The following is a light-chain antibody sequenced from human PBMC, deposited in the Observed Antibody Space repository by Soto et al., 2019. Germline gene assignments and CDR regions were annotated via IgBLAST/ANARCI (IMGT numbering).Light chain of an antibody. CDR3: QQYGSSPRT. V-gene: IGKV3-20*01. CDR1: QSVTSSY. J-gene: IGKJ1*01. Sequence: EIVLTQSPGTLSSSPGERATLSCRASQSVTSSYLAWYQQKPGQAPRLLIYSTSSRATGIPDRFSGSGSGTDFTLTISRLEPEDFAVYYCQQYGSSPRTFGQGTKVDI. CDR2: STS.